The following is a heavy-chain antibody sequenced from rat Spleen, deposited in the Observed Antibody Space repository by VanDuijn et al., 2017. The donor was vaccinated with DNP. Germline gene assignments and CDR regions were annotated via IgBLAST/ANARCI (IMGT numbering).Heavy chain of an antibody. D-gene: IGHD1-2*01. CDR1: EFTFSNYY. V-gene: IGHV5-25*01. Sequence: EVQLVESGGGLVQPGRSLKLSCAASEFTFSNYYMAWVRQAPKKGLEWVATISISGSRTYYPDSVKGRFTISRDNAKSSLYLQMNSLKSEDTATYYCARLAIDYSSHRGLFDYWGQGVMVTVSS. CDR2: ISISGSRT. J-gene: IGHJ2*01. CDR3: ARLAIDYSSHRGLFDY.